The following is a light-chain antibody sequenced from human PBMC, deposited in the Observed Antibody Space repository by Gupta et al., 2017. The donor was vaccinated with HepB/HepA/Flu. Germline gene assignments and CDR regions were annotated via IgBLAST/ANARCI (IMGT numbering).Light chain of an antibody. V-gene: IGKV3-15*01. J-gene: IGKJ1*01. CDR1: QNIRSN. CDR2: DVS. CDR3: QQYDTWPLT. Sequence: EIVMTQSPATLSVSPGERVTLSCRASQNIRSNLAWCQQKPGQAPRLLIYDVSNRATGIPARFSGSGSGTEFPLTIISLQSEDFAVYYCQQYDTWPLTFGQGTKVESK.